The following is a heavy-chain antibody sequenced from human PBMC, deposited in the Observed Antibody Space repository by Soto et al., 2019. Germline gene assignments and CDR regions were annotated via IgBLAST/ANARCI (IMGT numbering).Heavy chain of an antibody. CDR1: GYIFTKSA. CDR3: ARDGVAAGNFNFDY. J-gene: IGHJ4*02. V-gene: IGHV1-3*01. CDR2: ISGGNGNT. D-gene: IGHD6-25*01. Sequence: QVHLVQSGAEVKKPGASVKVSCKASGYIFTKSAMHWVRQAPGQRLEWMGWISGGNGNTKYSPKLQDRVTITRDTSASTAYMELSSLRSEDTALYYWARDGVAAGNFNFDYWGQGTLVTVSS.